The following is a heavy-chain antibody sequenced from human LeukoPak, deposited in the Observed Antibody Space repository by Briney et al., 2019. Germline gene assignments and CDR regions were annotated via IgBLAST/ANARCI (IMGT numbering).Heavy chain of an antibody. D-gene: IGHD6-6*01. CDR2: INPNSGGT. V-gene: IGHV1-2*02. CDR3: ARDRSSWFDP. CDR1: GYTFTGYY. J-gene: IGHJ5*02. Sequence: ASVKVSCKASGYTFTGYYMHWVRQAPGQGLGWMGWINPNSGGTNYAQKFQGRVTMTRNTSISTAYMELSSLRSEDTAVYYCARDRSSWFDPWGQGTLVTVSS.